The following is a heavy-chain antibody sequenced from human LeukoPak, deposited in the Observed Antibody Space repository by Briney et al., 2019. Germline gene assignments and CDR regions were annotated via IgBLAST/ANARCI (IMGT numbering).Heavy chain of an antibody. CDR3: ARGNGGVARPFDY. CDR2: INPNSGST. Sequence: GASLNLSCTASGYTFTGYYMHWVRQAPGQGLEWMGWINPNSGSTYYAEEFQGSVTTTRDTSITTAYMELSRLTSDDTAVYYCARGNGGVARPFDYWGQGTLVTVSS. CDR1: GYTFTGYY. J-gene: IGHJ4*02. V-gene: IGHV1-2*02. D-gene: IGHD3-16*01.